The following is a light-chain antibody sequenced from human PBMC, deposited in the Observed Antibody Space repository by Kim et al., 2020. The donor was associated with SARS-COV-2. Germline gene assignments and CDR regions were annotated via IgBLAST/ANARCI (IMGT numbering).Light chain of an antibody. Sequence: AKGKTAKINCGGKNIGRKRVHWYQRKPGKAPVLIIKYDSERPSGIPEGFSGANSGKTATLTSGRVEAGDEADYYCKVGDSSSDQRVFGGGNQLTVL. J-gene: IGLJ3*02. CDR2: YDS. CDR1: NIGRKR. V-gene: IGLV3-21*04. CDR3: KVGDSSSDQRV.